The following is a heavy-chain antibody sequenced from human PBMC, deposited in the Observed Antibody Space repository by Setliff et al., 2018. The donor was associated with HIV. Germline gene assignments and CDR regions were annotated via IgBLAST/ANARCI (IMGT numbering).Heavy chain of an antibody. CDR3: ARARITMTGGRLEPYAFDR. CDR2: VHSTGTT. D-gene: IGHD3-22*01. Sequence: SETLSLTCTVSGGSFSTYYWSWIRQPAGEGLEYIGRVHSTGTTIYNPSLKSRVTMSVDTSKNQLSLKLRSVTAADTAVYYCARARITMTGGRLEPYAFDRWGQGTQVTVSS. V-gene: IGHV4-4*07. J-gene: IGHJ4*03. CDR1: GGSFSTYY.